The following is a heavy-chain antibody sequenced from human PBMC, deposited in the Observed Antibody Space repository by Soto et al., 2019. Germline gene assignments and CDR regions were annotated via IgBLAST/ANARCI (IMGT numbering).Heavy chain of an antibody. J-gene: IGHJ3*02. D-gene: IGHD3-22*01. CDR2: ISGSGGST. CDR1: GFTFSSYA. Sequence: GGSLRLSCAASGFTFSSYAMSWVRQAPGKGLEWVSAISGSGGSTYYADSVKGRFTISRDNSKNTLYLQMNSLRAEDTAVYYCAKGPTYDSSGYHAFDIWGQGTRVTVS. CDR3: AKGPTYDSSGYHAFDI. V-gene: IGHV3-23*01.